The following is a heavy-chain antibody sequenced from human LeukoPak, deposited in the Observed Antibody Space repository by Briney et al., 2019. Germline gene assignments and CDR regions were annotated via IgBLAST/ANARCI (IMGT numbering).Heavy chain of an antibody. CDR1: GYTFTSYG. J-gene: IGHJ4*02. Sequence: GASVKVSCKASGYTFTSYGISWVRQAPGQGLEWMGWISAYNGNTNYVQKLQGRVTMTTDTSTSTAYMELRSLRSDDTAVYYCARDNYDILTGNFDYWGQGTLVTVSS. CDR3: ARDNYDILTGNFDY. D-gene: IGHD3-9*01. V-gene: IGHV1-18*01. CDR2: ISAYNGNT.